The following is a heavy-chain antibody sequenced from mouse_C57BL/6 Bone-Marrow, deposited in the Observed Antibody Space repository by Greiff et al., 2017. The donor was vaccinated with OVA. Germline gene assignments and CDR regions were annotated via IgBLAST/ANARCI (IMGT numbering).Heavy chain of an antibody. CDR2: IYPGSGNT. D-gene: IGHD4-1*01. CDR1: GYTFTDYY. CDR3: ARSGELGQRFAY. Sequence: QVQLQQSGAELVRPGASVKLSCKASGYTFTDYYINWVKQRPGQGLEWIARIYPGSGNTYYNEKFKGKATLTAEKSSSTAYMQLSSLTSEDSAVYFCARSGELGQRFAYWGQGTLVTVSA. V-gene: IGHV1-76*01. J-gene: IGHJ3*01.